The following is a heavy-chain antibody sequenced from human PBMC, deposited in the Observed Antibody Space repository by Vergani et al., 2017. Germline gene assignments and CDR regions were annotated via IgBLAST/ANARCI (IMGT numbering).Heavy chain of an antibody. V-gene: IGHV3-15*01. J-gene: IGHJ4*02. CDR1: GITFKNAW. CDR2: IRSKNDGGTA. D-gene: IGHD2-2*02. CDR3: YTDYHDY. Sequence: EVQVVESGGGLIKPGGSLRLSCVVSGITFKNAWINWVRQAPGKGLEWIGRIRSKNDGGTADYAAPLKGRFTISRDDSKDSVFLLVNNLKTEDTAVYFCYTDYHDYWGQGTLVTVSS.